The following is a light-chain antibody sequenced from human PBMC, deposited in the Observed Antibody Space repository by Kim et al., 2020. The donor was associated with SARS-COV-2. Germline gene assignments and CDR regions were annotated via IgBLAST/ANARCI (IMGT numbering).Light chain of an antibody. CDR1: QSISTY. J-gene: IGKJ4*01. CDR2: AAS. V-gene: IGKV1-39*01. Sequence: DIQMTQSPSSLAASVGDRVTIACRASQSISTYLNWYQQKPGKAPKLLIYAASTLQSGVPSRFSGSGSGTDFTLTISTLQPEDFATYYCQQSHTISLLTLGGGTKLEI. CDR3: QQSHTISLLT.